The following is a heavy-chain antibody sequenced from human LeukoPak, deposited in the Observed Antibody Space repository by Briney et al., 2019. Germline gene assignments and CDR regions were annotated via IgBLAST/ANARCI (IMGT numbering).Heavy chain of an antibody. CDR2: IYPADSDT. V-gene: IGHV5-51*01. J-gene: IGHJ3*02. CDR3: ARKRTFDI. D-gene: IGHD5-24*01. Sequence: GESLKISCEASGYSFTNYWIGWVRQMPGKGLEWMGIIYPADSDTRYSPSFQGQVTISADKSISTAYLQWSSLKASDTAMYYCARKRTFDIWGQGTVVTVSS. CDR1: GYSFTNYW.